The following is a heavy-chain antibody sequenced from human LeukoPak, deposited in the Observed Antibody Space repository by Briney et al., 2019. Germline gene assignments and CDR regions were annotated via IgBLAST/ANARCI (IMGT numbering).Heavy chain of an antibody. D-gene: IGHD2-2*03. Sequence: PGGSLRLSCAVSEFTFSHFAMHWVRQAPGKGLEWVAVISYDGFNNYYADSVRGRFTISRDNSKNTLYVQMNSLRPEDTAVYYCAKDGYCDSASCYGWFDPWGQGTLVTVSS. J-gene: IGHJ5*02. CDR3: AKDGYCDSASCYGWFDP. CDR1: EFTFSHFA. CDR2: ISYDGFNN. V-gene: IGHV3-30*04.